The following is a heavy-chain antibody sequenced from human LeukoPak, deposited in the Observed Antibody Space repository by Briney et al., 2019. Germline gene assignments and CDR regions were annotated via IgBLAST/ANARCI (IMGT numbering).Heavy chain of an antibody. V-gene: IGHV1-69*05. J-gene: IGHJ4*02. CDR3: ARLLNYYDSSEASFDY. Sequence: SVKVSCKASGGTFSSYAISWARQAPGQGLEWMGGIIPIFGTANYAQKFQGRVTITTDESTSTAYMELSSLRSEDTAVYYCARLLNYYDSSEASFDYWGQGTLVTVSS. D-gene: IGHD3-22*01. CDR2: IIPIFGTA. CDR1: GGTFSSYA.